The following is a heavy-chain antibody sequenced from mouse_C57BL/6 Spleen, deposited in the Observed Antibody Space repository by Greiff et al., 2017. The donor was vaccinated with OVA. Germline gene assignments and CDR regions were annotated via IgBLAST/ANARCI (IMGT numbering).Heavy chain of an antibody. CDR2: IDPSDSYT. Sequence: QVQLQQPGAELVKPGASVKLSCKASGYTFTSYWMQWVEQRPGQGLEWIGEIDPSDSYTNYNQKFKGKATLTVDTSSSTASMQLSSLTSEYSAVYYCARGYYGNSYWGQGTTLTVSS. CDR1: GYTFTSYW. J-gene: IGHJ2*01. CDR3: ARGYYGNSY. V-gene: IGHV1-50*01. D-gene: IGHD1-1*01.